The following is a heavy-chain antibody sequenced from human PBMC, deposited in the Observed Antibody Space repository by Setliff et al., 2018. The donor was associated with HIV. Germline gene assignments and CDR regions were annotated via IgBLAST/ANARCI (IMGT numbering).Heavy chain of an antibody. CDR3: ARDPNYFDTSGHYSWFYFDY. CDR2: ISSSGST. CDR1: GGSMTSSNYY. Sequence: SETLSLTCTVSGGSMTSSNYYWGWIRQSPGRGLEWIGSISSSGSTTYHPSLRSRVTVSAATSKNQFSLKLTSVTAADTAVYFCARDPNYFDTSGHYSWFYFDYWGQGTLVTVSS. V-gene: IGHV4-39*07. D-gene: IGHD3-22*01. J-gene: IGHJ4*02.